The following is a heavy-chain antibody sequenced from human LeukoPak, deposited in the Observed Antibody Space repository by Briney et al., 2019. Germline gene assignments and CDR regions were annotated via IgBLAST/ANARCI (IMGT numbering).Heavy chain of an antibody. J-gene: IGHJ4*02. V-gene: IGHV3-53*01. CDR1: GFSVSDKY. CDR3: TAGQMFTSGGFDD. Sequence: PGGSLRLSCAASGFSVSDKYTGWVRQAPGKGLEWVSVIYTAGDTFYPDSVRGRFSISRDTSRNMVNLQMNSLRAEDTALYYCTAGQMFTSGGFDDWGQGTLVTVSS. D-gene: IGHD6-19*01. CDR2: IYTAGDT.